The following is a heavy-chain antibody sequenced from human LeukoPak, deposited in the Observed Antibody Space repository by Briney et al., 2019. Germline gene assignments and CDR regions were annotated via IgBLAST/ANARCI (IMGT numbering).Heavy chain of an antibody. Sequence: SETLSLTCTVSGGSISSYYWSWIRQPPGKGLEWIGYIYYSGSTNYNPSLKSRVTISVDTSKNQFSLKLSSVTAADTAVYYCARGQRMVRGVIGKYNWFDPWGQGTLVTVSS. J-gene: IGHJ5*02. CDR2: IYYSGST. CDR3: ARGQRMVRGVIGKYNWFDP. V-gene: IGHV4-59*01. CDR1: GGSISSYY. D-gene: IGHD3-10*01.